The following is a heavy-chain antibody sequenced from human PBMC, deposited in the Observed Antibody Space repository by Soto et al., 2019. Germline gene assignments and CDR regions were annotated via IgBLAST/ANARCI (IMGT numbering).Heavy chain of an antibody. CDR2: IYYSGST. D-gene: IGHD5-18*01. CDR3: ARAIVHSYGHNWFDP. CDR1: GGSISSGGYY. J-gene: IGHJ5*02. V-gene: IGHV4-31*03. Sequence: SETLSLTCTVSGGSISSGGYYWSWIRQHPGKGLEWIGYIYYSGSTYYNPSLRSRVTISVDTSKNQFSLKLSSVTAADTAVYYCARAIVHSYGHNWFDPWGQGTLVTVSS.